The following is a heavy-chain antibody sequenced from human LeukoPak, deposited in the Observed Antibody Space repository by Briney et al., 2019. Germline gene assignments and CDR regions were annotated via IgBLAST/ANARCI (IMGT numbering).Heavy chain of an antibody. CDR1: GYTLTELS. Sequence: ASVNVTCKVSGYTLTELSMHWVRQAPGKGLEWMGGFDPEDGETIYAQKFQGRVTMTEDTSTDTAYMELSSLRSEDTAVYYCATGYRGITMIVVARGAFDIWGEGSMITVSS. J-gene: IGHJ3*02. D-gene: IGHD3-22*01. CDR3: ATGYRGITMIVVARGAFDI. V-gene: IGHV1-24*01. CDR2: FDPEDGET.